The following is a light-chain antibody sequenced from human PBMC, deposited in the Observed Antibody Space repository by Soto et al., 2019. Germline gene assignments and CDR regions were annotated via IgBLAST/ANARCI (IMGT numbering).Light chain of an antibody. V-gene: IGKV1-39*01. J-gene: IGKJ2*01. CDR1: QSISTY. CDR2: ATS. CDR3: QQSYSTPRYT. Sequence: DIQMTQSPSSLSASVGDRVTITCRASQSISTYLNWYQQKPGKAPKLLIYATSRLQSGVPSRSSGDGFGTDFTLTISSLQPEDFATYYCQQSYSTPRYTFGQGTKLDIK.